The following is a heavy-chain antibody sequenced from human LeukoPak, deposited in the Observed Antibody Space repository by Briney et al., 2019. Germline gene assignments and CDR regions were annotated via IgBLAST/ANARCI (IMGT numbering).Heavy chain of an antibody. J-gene: IGHJ4*02. CDR2: IYHSGST. CDR1: GYSISSGYY. Sequence: PSETLSLTCAVSGYSISSGYYWGGIRQPPGKGLEWIGSIYHSGSTYYNPSLKRRVTISVDTSKNQFSLKLRSVTAADTAVYYCATHHGNSSSPDYWGQGTLVTVSS. D-gene: IGHD6-6*01. CDR3: ATHHGNSSSPDY. V-gene: IGHV4-38-2*01.